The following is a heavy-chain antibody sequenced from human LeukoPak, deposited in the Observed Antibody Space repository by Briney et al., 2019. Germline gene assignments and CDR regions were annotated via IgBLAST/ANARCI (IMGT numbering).Heavy chain of an antibody. CDR3: AREAPGTYYFDY. CDR2: IIPVFGTT. J-gene: IGHJ4*02. V-gene: IGHV1-69*13. CDR1: GGTFTNYA. Sequence: SVKVSCKASGGTFTNYAFTWVRQAPGQGFEWMGGIIPVFGTTNYAQKFQGRVTITADESTTTAYMELRSLRSEDTAVYYCAREAPGTYYFDYWGQGTLVTVSS.